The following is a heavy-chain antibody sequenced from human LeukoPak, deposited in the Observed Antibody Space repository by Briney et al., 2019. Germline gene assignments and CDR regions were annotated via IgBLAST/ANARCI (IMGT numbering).Heavy chain of an antibody. D-gene: IGHD3-10*01. CDR2: IYHGGST. J-gene: IGHJ6*04. CDR1: GCSIITNTW. Sequence: SETLSLTCTASGCSIITNTWWAWVRQPPEKGLEWTGEIYHGGSTNYRPSLKSRVTISVDKSKNQVSLNLTSVTAADTAVYFCAREIYGSGTYYYYNYGMDVWGKGTRSPSPQ. V-gene: IGHV4-4*02. CDR3: AREIYGSGTYYYYNYGMDV.